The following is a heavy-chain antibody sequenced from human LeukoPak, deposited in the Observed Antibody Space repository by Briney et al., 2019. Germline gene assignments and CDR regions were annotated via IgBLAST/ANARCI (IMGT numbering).Heavy chain of an antibody. V-gene: IGHV1-18*01. CDR1: GYTFTGYG. D-gene: IGHD3-22*01. CDR3: ASNTGSDGSGYAY. Sequence: ASVTVSCKASGYTFTGYGITWVRQAPGQGLEWIGWISVNNGDTNYAQKLQGRVTINTERSPSKAYMELRSLRSDDTAVYYWASNTGSDGSGYAYWGQGTLVTVSS. J-gene: IGHJ4*02. CDR2: ISVNNGDT.